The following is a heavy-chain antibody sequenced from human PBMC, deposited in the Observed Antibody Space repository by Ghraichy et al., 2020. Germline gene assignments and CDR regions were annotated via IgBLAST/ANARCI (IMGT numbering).Heavy chain of an antibody. CDR3: ARPLVWGYDMDV. Sequence: SETLSLTCAVYGGSFSGYYWSWIRQPPGKGLEWIGEINHSGSTNYNPSLKSRVTISVDTSKNQFSLKLSSVTAADTAVYYCARPLVWGYDMDVWGQGTTVTVSS. J-gene: IGHJ6*02. CDR1: GGSFSGYY. D-gene: IGHD3-16*01. V-gene: IGHV4-34*01. CDR2: INHSGST.